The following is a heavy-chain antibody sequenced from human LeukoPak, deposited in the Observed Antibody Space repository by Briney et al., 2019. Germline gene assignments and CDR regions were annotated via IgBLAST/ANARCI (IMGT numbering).Heavy chain of an antibody. CDR1: GFTFSSYA. J-gene: IGHJ4*02. CDR2: ISGSGGST. D-gene: IGHD5-18*01. CDR3: AKEGPWIQLWPESARAIDY. Sequence: TGGSLRLSCAASGFTFSSYAMSWVRQAPGKGLEWVSAISGSGGSTYYADSVKGRFTISRDNSKNTLYLQMNSLRAEDTAVYYCAKEGPWIQLWPESARAIDYWGQGTLVTVSS. V-gene: IGHV3-23*01.